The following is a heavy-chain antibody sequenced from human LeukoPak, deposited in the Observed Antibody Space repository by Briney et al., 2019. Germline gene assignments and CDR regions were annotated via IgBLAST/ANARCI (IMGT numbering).Heavy chain of an antibody. Sequence: GASVKVSCKATGYTFTSYYLHWVRQAPGQGLEWMGWISAYNGNTNYAQKLQGRVTMTTDTSTSTAYMELRSLRSDDTAVYYCARLESYEGIDYWGQGTLVTVSS. D-gene: IGHD1-1*01. CDR2: ISAYNGNT. CDR1: GYTFTSYY. CDR3: ARLESYEGIDY. J-gene: IGHJ4*02. V-gene: IGHV1-18*04.